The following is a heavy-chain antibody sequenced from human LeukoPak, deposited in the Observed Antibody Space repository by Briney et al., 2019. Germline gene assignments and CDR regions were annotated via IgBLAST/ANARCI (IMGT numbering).Heavy chain of an antibody. CDR3: ARAPGILTNFDY. CDR2: INPNSGDT. CDR1: GYTFTGYY. Sequence: ASVKVSCKTSGYTFTGYYVHWVRQAPGQGLEWMGWINPNSGDTNYAQNFQGRVTMTRDASITTAYMELSRLTSDDTAVYYCARAPGILTNFDYWGQGTLVTVSS. J-gene: IGHJ4*02. D-gene: IGHD3-3*02. V-gene: IGHV1-2*02.